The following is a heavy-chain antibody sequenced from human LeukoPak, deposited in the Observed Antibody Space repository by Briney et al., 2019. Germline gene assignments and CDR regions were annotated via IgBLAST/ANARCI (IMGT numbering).Heavy chain of an antibody. CDR1: GFTFSSYW. CDR3: ARDRDWGCSYCSY. D-gene: IGHD7-27*01. CDR2: INSDGSSI. Sequence: PGGSLRLSCVVSGFTFSSYWMHWVRQAPGKGLVWVSRINSDGSSIRYADSVKGRFTISRDNSKNTLYLQMNSLRAEDTAVYYCARDRDWGCSYCSYWGQGTLVTVSS. J-gene: IGHJ4*02. V-gene: IGHV3-74*01.